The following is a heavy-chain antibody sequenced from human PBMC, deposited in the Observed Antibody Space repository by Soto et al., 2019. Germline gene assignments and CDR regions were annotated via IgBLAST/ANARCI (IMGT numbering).Heavy chain of an antibody. CDR3: VKGLGDGSDYHDF. CDR1: GFTFSSYA. Sequence: GGSLRLSYAASGFTFSSYAMIWVRHAPGKRLEWVSAISGSGGSTYYADSVKGRFTISRDNSKNTLYLQMNSLRAEDTAVYYCVKGLGDGSDYHDFCGQGTLVTGSS. D-gene: IGHD3-22*01. J-gene: IGHJ4*02. V-gene: IGHV3-23*01. CDR2: ISGSGGST.